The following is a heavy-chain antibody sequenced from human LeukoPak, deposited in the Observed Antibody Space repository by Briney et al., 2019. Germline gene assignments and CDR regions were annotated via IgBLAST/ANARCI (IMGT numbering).Heavy chain of an antibody. CDR3: ARVDQLDSHFDY. V-gene: IGHV3-48*03. CDR2: ISSSGSTI. Sequence: GGSLRLSCAASGFTFSSYEMNWVRQAPGKGLEWVSYISSSGSTIYYADSVKGRFTISRDNAKNSLYLQMNSLRAEDTAVYYCARVDQLDSHFDYWGQGTQVTVSS. D-gene: IGHD2-2*01. CDR1: GFTFSSYE. J-gene: IGHJ4*02.